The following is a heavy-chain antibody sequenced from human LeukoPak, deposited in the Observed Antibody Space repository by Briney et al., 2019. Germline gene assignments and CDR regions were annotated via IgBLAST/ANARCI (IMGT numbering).Heavy chain of an antibody. CDR2: IPHDGSRQ. Sequence: GGSLRLSCGASGFSFSTYGMHWVRQAPGKGLEWVSVIPHDGSRQYYADSVKGRFTISRDNSKNMLYLQMNSLRPEDTAVYYCAKVRYCSGGSCYPPFDYWGQGTLVTVSS. D-gene: IGHD2-15*01. J-gene: IGHJ4*02. V-gene: IGHV3-30*18. CDR3: AKVRYCSGGSCYPPFDY. CDR1: GFSFSTYG.